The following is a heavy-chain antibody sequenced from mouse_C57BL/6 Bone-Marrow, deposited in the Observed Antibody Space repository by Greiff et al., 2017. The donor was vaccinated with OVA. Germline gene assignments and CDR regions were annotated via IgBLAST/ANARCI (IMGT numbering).Heavy chain of an antibody. CDR1: GYTFTSYD. V-gene: IGHV1-85*01. CDR3: AREGAWYFDV. J-gene: IGHJ1*03. CDR2: IYPRDGST. Sequence: QVQLQQPGAELVKPGASVKMSCKASGYTFTSYDINWVKQRPGQGLEWIGWIYPRDGSTKYNEKFKGKATLTVDTSSSTAYMELHSLTSEDSAVYFCAREGAWYFDVWGTGTTVTVSS.